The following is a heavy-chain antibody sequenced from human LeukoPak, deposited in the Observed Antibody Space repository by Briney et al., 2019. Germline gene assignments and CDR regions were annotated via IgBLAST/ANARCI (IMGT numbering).Heavy chain of an antibody. CDR1: GFTFSSYW. CDR3: ARRRGSSCFDY. D-gene: IGHD3-16*01. CDR2: IKQDGSEK. Sequence: GGSLRLSCAASGFTFSSYWMSWVRQAPGKGLERVANIKQDGSEKYYVDSVKGRFTITRDNAKNSLYLQMNNLRAEDRAVYYCARRRGSSCFDYWGQGTLVTVSS. J-gene: IGHJ4*02. V-gene: IGHV3-7*01.